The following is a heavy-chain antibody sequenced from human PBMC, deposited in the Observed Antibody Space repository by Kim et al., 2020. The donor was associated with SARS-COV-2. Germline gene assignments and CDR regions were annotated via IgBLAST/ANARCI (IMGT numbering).Heavy chain of an antibody. CDR1: GFTFSSYA. CDR3: AREIAAAATGAEYFQH. CDR2: ISYDGSNK. V-gene: IGHV3-30*04. Sequence: GGSLRLSCAASGFTFSSYAMHWVRQAPGKGLEWVAVISYDGSNKYYADSVKGRFTISRDNSKNTLYLQMNSLRAEDTAVYYCAREIAAAATGAEYFQHWG. D-gene: IGHD6-13*01. J-gene: IGHJ1*01.